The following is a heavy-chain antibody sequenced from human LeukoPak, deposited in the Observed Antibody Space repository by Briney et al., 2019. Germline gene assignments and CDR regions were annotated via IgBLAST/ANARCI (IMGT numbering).Heavy chain of an antibody. D-gene: IGHD2-15*01. V-gene: IGHV3-21*01. CDR1: GFTFSSYS. Sequence: PGGSLRLSCAASGFTFSSYSMNWLRQAPGKGLEWVSSISSSSSYIYYADSVKGRFTISRDNAKNSLYLQMNSLRAEDTAVYYCARERVVAATLFDYWGQGTLVTVSS. J-gene: IGHJ4*02. CDR3: ARERVVAATLFDY. CDR2: ISSSSSYI.